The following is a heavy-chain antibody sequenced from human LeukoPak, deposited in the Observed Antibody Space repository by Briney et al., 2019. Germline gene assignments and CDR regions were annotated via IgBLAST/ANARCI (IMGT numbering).Heavy chain of an antibody. V-gene: IGHV3-21*01. Sequence: GGSLRLSCAASGFTFSSYSMNWVRQAPGKGLEWVSSISSSSSYIYYADSVKGRFTISRDNAKNSLYLQMNSLRAEDTAVYYCARGYSYGNDNYYYCGMDVWGQGTTVTVSS. CDR1: GFTFSSYS. D-gene: IGHD5-18*01. J-gene: IGHJ6*02. CDR3: ARGYSYGNDNYYYCGMDV. CDR2: ISSSSSYI.